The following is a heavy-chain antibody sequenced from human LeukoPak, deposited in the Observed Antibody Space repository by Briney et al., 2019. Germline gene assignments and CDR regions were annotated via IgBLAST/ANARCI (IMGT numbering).Heavy chain of an antibody. CDR2: INPNSGGT. D-gene: IGHD6-19*01. CDR3: ARGPRLDSSGWYYGAFDI. CDR1: GYTFTGYY. V-gene: IGHV1-2*06. J-gene: IGHJ3*02. Sequence: ASVKVSCKASGYTFTGYYMHWVRQAPGQGLEWMGRINPNSGGTNYAQKFQGRVTMTRDTSISTAYMELSRLRSDDTTVYYCARGPRLDSSGWYYGAFDIWGQGTMVTVSS.